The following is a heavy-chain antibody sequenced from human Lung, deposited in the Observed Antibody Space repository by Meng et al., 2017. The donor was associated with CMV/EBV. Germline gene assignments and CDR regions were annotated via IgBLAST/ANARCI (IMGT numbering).Heavy chain of an antibody. V-gene: IGHV1-69*05. CDR3: AAGGQQLEYYFDY. CDR1: GGTFSSYA. D-gene: IGHD6-13*01. CDR2: IIPIFGTA. J-gene: IGHJ4*02. Sequence: SXXVSXKASGGTFSSYAISWVRQAPGQGLEWMGGIIPIFGTANYAQKFQGRVTITTDESTSTAYMELSSLRSEDTAVYYCAAGGQQLEYYFDYWCQGTLVTVSS.